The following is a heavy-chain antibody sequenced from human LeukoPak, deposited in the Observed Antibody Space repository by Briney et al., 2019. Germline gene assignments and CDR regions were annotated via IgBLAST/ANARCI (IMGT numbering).Heavy chain of an antibody. J-gene: IGHJ1*01. CDR3: ARGNYGDYVWPEYFQH. Sequence: GASVKVSCKASGYTLTNYAMQWVRQAPGQRPEWMGWITAGNGNTKYSQKFQGRVTITRDTSSSIAYMELSSLRSEDTAMYYCARGNYGDYVWPEYFQHWGQGTLVTVSS. CDR1: GYTLTNYA. V-gene: IGHV1-3*01. CDR2: ITAGNGNT. D-gene: IGHD4-17*01.